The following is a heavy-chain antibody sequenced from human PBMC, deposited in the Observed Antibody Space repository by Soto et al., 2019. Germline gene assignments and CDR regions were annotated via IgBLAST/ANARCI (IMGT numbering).Heavy chain of an antibody. V-gene: IGHV4-31*03. CDR1: GGSISRGGYY. CDR3: ASIVSSAHGEFSD. D-gene: IGHD3-10*01. J-gene: IGHJ4*02. Sequence: QVQLQESGPGLVKPSQTLSLTCTVSGGSISRGGYYWSWIRQHPGKGLEWIGYIYYSGSTYYNPYLKSRVTISVDTSKNQFSLKLSSVTAADTAVYYCASIVSSAHGEFSDWGQGTLVTVSS. CDR2: IYYSGST.